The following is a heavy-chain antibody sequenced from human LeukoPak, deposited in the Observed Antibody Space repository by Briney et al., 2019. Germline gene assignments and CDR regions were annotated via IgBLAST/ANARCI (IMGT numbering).Heavy chain of an antibody. CDR3: ARHREGVYSGSYEPYHFDN. Sequence: SETLSLTCTVSGDTISSYYWSWIRQPPGKGLEWIGYIYYSGSTKYNPSFKSRITISADMSKKQFSLKLRSVTAADTAFYYCARHREGVYSGSYEPYHFDNWGQGTLVTVSS. V-gene: IGHV4-59*01. CDR2: IYYSGST. CDR1: GDTISSYY. J-gene: IGHJ4*02. D-gene: IGHD1-26*01.